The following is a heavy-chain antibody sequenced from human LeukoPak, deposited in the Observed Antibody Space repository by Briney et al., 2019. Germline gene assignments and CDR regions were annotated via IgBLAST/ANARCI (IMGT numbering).Heavy chain of an antibody. D-gene: IGHD1-26*01. CDR2: ISWNSGSI. J-gene: IGHJ4*02. Sequence: GRSLRLSCAASGFTFDDYAMHWVRQAPGKGLEWVSGISWNSGSIGYADSVKGRFTISRDNAKNSLYLQMNSLRAEDTALYHCARGGVGAPFDYWGQGTLVTVSS. CDR1: GFTFDDYA. V-gene: IGHV3-9*01. CDR3: ARGGVGAPFDY.